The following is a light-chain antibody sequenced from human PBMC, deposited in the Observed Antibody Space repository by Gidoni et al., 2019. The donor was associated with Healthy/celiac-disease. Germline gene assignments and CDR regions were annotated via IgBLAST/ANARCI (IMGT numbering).Light chain of an antibody. CDR1: QSVSSY. CDR2: DAS. J-gene: IGKJ4*01. V-gene: IGKV3-11*01. Sequence: EIQLTQSPATLPLSPGERATPSCRASQSVSSYLAWYQQKPGQAPRLLIYDASNRATGIPARCSGSGSGTDFTLTISSLEPEDFAVYYCQQRSNWLTFGGXTKVEIK. CDR3: QQRSNWLT.